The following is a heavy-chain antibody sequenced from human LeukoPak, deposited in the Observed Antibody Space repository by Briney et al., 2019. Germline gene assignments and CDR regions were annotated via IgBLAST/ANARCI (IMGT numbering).Heavy chain of an antibody. Sequence: GGSLRLSCAASGFTFSDYSMSWIRQAPGKGLEWVSYISSSGDTIYYADSVRGRFTISRDNAKNSLYLQMNSLRVEDTAVYYCARGGLVISWGQGTLVTVSS. V-gene: IGHV3-11*01. CDR3: ARGGLVIS. CDR1: GFTFSDYS. J-gene: IGHJ5*02. CDR2: ISSSGDTI. D-gene: IGHD3/OR15-3a*01.